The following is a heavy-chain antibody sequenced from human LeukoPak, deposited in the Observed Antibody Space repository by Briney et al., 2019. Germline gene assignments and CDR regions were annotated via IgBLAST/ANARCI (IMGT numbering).Heavy chain of an antibody. V-gene: IGHV3-30*18. CDR3: AKDPMVRGVINGMDV. D-gene: IGHD3-10*01. Sequence: QPGGSLRLSCAASGFTFSSYGIHWVRQAPGKGLGWVAVISYDGRNKHYADSVKGRFTISRDNSQNTLYLQMNSLRPDDTAVYYCAKDPMVRGVINGMDVWGQGTTVIVSS. CDR1: GFTFSSYG. CDR2: ISYDGRNK. J-gene: IGHJ6*02.